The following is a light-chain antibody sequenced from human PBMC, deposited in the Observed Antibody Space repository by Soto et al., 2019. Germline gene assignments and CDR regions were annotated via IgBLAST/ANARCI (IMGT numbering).Light chain of an antibody. Sequence: SALTQPASVSGSPGQSITISCTGTSSDVGGYNYVSWYQQHPGKAPKLMIYDVSNRPSGVSNRFSGSKSGNTASLTISGVQAEDEADYYCSSYTSSSILGYVFGTGTKVTVL. CDR2: DVS. CDR3: SSYTSSSILGYV. CDR1: SSDVGGYNY. V-gene: IGLV2-14*01. J-gene: IGLJ1*01.